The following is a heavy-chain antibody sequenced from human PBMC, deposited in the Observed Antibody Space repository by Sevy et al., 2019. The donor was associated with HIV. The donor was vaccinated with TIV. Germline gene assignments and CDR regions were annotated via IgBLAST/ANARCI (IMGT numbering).Heavy chain of an antibody. V-gene: IGHV1-18*01. J-gene: IGHJ4*02. CDR3: AGDRGLGSGSYYRHPNFDY. D-gene: IGHD3-10*01. CDR2: ISAYNGNT. CDR1: GYTFTSYG. Sequence: ASVKVSCKASGYTFTSYGISWVRQAPGQGLEWMGWISAYNGNTNYAQKLQGRVTMTTDTSTSTAYMELGSLRSDDTAVYYCAGDRGLGSGSYYRHPNFDYWGQGTLVTVSS.